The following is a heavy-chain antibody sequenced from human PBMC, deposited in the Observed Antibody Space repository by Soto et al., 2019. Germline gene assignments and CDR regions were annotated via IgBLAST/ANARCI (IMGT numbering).Heavy chain of an antibody. J-gene: IGHJ5*02. Sequence: QVQLVQSGGEVKRPGASVKVSCKTSGYTFSNYGITWVRQAPGQPLEWLGWISLYSDGTNYAQKLQGRGSMTTDTSTTTAYMELRSLRSDDTAVYYCARVVPGAEAWFGPWGQGTLVTVSS. D-gene: IGHD2-2*01. V-gene: IGHV1-18*01. CDR3: ARVVPGAEAWFGP. CDR1: GYTFSNYG. CDR2: ISLYSDGT.